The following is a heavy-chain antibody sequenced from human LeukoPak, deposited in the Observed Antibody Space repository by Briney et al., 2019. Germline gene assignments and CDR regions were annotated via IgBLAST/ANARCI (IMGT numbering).Heavy chain of an antibody. CDR2: ISLDGNNK. J-gene: IGHJ4*02. CDR3: ATALKNVLLWFGEFLVY. D-gene: IGHD3-10*01. Sequence: GGSLRLSCAASGFTFSSYAIHWVGQAPGRGLEWVAVISLDGNNKYYADSVKGRFTISRDNSKNTLYLQMNNLGPEDTAVYYCATALKNVLLWFGEFLVYWGQGTPVTVSS. CDR1: GFTFSSYA. V-gene: IGHV3-30-3*01.